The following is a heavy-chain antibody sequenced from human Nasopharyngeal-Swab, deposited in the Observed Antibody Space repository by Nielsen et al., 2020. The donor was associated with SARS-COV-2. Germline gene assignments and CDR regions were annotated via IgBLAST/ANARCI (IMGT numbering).Heavy chain of an antibody. V-gene: IGHV3-21*01. CDR3: ARSHCSSTSCFDYYGMDV. D-gene: IGHD2-2*01. Sequence: GGSLRLSCAASGFTVSSTYMSWVRQAPGKGLEWVSSISSSSSYIYYADSVKGRFTISRDNAKNSLYLQMNSLRAEDTAVYYCARSHCSSTSCFDYYGMDVWGQGTTVTVSS. J-gene: IGHJ6*02. CDR1: GFTVSSTY. CDR2: ISSSSSYI.